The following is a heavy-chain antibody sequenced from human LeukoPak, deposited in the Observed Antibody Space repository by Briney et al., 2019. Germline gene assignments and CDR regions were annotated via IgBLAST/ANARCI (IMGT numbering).Heavy chain of an antibody. J-gene: IGHJ4*02. CDR3: AKESSSSDFDY. CDR2: ISWNSGSI. V-gene: IGHV3-9*01. CDR1: GFSFDDYV. D-gene: IGHD6-13*01. Sequence: GGSLRLSCAASGFSFDDYVMHWVRQAPGKGLEWVSGISWNSGSIGYADSVKGRFTISRDNAKNSLYLQMNSLRAEDTALYYCAKESSSSDFDYWGQGTLVTVSS.